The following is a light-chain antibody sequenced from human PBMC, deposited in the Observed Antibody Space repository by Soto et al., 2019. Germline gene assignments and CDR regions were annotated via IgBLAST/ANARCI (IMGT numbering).Light chain of an antibody. CDR3: QHYGTSLYT. V-gene: IGKV3-20*01. J-gene: IGKJ2*01. Sequence: EVVMRQSPGTLSLSPGERATLSCRASQIISSTYLGWYQQKPGQAPRLLIYGASSRATGIPDRFSGSGSGTDFTLTISRLEPEDFAVYYCQHYGTSLYTFGQGTKLEIK. CDR2: GAS. CDR1: QIISSTY.